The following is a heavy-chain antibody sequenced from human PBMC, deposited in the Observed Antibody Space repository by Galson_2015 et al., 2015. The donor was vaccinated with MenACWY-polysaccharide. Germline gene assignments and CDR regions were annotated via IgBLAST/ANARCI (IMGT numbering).Heavy chain of an antibody. V-gene: IGHV4-39*07. CDR1: GDSISSSSYF. J-gene: IGHJ4*02. CDR2: ISSSGST. CDR3: ARVLGTARPRFDY. Sequence: ETLSLTCTVSGDSISSSSYFWGWIRQPPGKGLEWIGSISSSGSTYYNPSLKSRVTISVDTSENQFSLKLNSVTAADTAVYYCARVLGTARPRFDYWGQGTLVTVSS. D-gene: IGHD6-6*01.